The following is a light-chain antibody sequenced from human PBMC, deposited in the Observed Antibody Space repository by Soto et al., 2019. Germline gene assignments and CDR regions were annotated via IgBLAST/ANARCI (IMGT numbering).Light chain of an antibody. Sequence: EIVSTQSPDALSVSPGDSATLSCRASQSVSSSYLSWYQQTPCHSPRLLLYGSSSMATGIPDRFSGSVSGTNFTLTISRLEAEDFAVYYCQQYGSSPRTFGQGTKV. CDR2: GSS. CDR1: QSVSSSY. J-gene: IGKJ1*01. V-gene: IGKV3-20*01. CDR3: QQYGSSPRT.